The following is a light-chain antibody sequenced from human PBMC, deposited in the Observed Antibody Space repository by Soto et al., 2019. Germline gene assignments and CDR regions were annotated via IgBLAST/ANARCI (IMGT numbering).Light chain of an antibody. CDR1: QNILYSSNNKNY. CDR3: QQYGNSPIT. J-gene: IGKJ1*01. CDR2: WAY. V-gene: IGKV4-1*01. Sequence: DIVMTQSPDSLAVSLGERATINCRSSQNILYSSNNKNYLAWYQQKPGQPPKLLIYWAYTRESGVHDRFSGSGSGTDFTLTISRLEPEDFAVYYCQQYGNSPITFGQGTKVDIK.